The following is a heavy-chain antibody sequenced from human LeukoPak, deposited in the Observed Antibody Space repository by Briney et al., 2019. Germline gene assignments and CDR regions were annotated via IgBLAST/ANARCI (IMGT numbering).Heavy chain of an antibody. D-gene: IGHD1-7*01. CDR1: GDSVSSNSAA. J-gene: IGHJ4*02. CDR3: ARGGGGTLKY. V-gene: IGHV6-1*01. CDR2: TYYRSKWFK. Sequence: SQTLSLTCAISGDSVSSNSAAWNWIRQSPLRGLEWLGRTYYRSKWFKYYAVSVKSRITINPDTSKNQFPLQLNSVTPEDTAVYFCARGGGGTLKYWGQGILVTVSS.